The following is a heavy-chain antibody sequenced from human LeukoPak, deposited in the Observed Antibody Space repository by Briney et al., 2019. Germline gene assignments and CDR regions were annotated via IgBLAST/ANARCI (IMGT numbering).Heavy chain of an antibody. V-gene: IGHV3-30*03. CDR3: TRGGGYMDV. J-gene: IGHJ6*03. CDR1: GFSFTFYS. Sequence: GGSLRLSCAASGFSFTFYSMNWVRQAPGKGLEWVAVISYDGSNKYYADSVKGRFTISRDNSKNTLYLQMNSLRAEDTAVYYCTRGGGYMDVWGKGTTVTISS. CDR2: ISYDGSNK. D-gene: IGHD3-3*01.